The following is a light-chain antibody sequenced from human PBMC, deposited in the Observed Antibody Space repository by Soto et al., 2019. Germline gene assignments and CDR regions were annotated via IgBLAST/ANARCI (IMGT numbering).Light chain of an antibody. J-gene: IGLJ3*02. CDR1: SSEIETYNL. CDR2: EVL. Sequence: QSALTQPASVSGSPGQSITISCTGSSSEIETYNLVSWYQQYPGKAPKLIIFEVLKRPSGVSHRFSGSKSANTASLAISGLRSEDEADYHCAAWDDSLNGPVFGGGTKVTVL. CDR3: AAWDDSLNGPV. V-gene: IGLV2-14*02.